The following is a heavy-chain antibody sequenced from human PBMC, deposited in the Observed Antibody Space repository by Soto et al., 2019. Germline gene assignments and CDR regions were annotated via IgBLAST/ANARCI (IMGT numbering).Heavy chain of an antibody. CDR3: ARLRITIFGVVIPTFDP. CDR1: GGSISSSSYY. D-gene: IGHD3-3*01. V-gene: IGHV4-39*01. CDR2: IYYSGSP. J-gene: IGHJ5*02. Sequence: SETLSLTCTVSGGSISSSSYYWGWIRQPPGKGLEWIGSIYYSGSPYYNPSLKSRVTISVDTAKNQFSLKLSSVTAADTAVYYFARLRITIFGVVIPTFDPWGHGTLVTVSS.